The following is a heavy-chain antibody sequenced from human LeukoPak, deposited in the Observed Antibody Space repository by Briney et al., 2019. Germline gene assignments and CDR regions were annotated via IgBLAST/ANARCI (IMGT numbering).Heavy chain of an antibody. CDR3: ARGLRYCSSTSCYPY. Sequence: GASVKVSCKTSGYTFTGYYIHWVRQAPGQGLEWMGWIDPNSGGTNYAQKFQGRVTMTRNTSISTAYMELSSLRSEDTAVYYCARGLRYCSSTSCYPYWGQGTLVTVSS. CDR2: IDPNSGGT. D-gene: IGHD2-2*01. J-gene: IGHJ4*02. V-gene: IGHV1-2*02. CDR1: GYTFTGYY.